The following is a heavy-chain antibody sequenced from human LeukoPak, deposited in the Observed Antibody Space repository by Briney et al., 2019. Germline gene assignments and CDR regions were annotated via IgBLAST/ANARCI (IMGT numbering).Heavy chain of an antibody. CDR2: IYYSGST. D-gene: IGHD6-13*01. CDR3: ARALIWQQLSYFDY. V-gene: IGHV4-59*01. Sequence: SETLSLTCTVSGGSISSYYWSWIRQPPGKGLEWIGYIYYSGSTNYNPSLKSRVTISVDTSKNQFSLKLSSMTAADTAVYYCARALIWQQLSYFDYWGQGTLVTVSS. CDR1: GGSISSYY. J-gene: IGHJ4*02.